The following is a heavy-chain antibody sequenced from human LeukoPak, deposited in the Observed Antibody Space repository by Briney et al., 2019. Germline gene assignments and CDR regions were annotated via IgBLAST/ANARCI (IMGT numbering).Heavy chain of an antibody. D-gene: IGHD3-16*01. CDR1: GGSISSGGYY. CDR2: IYYSGST. CDR3: ARAKGSHTWPFDY. Sequence: SETLSLTCTVSGGSISSGGYYWSWIRQHPGKGLEWIGYIYYSGSTYYNPSLKSRVTISVDTSKNQFSLKLSSVTAADTAVYYCARAKGSHTWPFDYWGQGTLVTVSS. J-gene: IGHJ4*02. V-gene: IGHV4-31*03.